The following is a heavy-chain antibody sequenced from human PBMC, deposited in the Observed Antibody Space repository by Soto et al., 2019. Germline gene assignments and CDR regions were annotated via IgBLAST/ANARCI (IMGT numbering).Heavy chain of an antibody. J-gene: IGHJ5*02. V-gene: IGHV2-26*01. CDR1: GFSLSNARMG. CDR3: ARINRRDRGYGSGYSTGGWLDP. Sequence: QVTLKESGPVLVKPTETLTLTCTVSGFSLSNARMGVSWIRQPPGKALEWLAHIFSNDEKSYSTSLKSRLTISKDTSKSQVVLNMTIMDPVDTATSYCARINRRDRGYGSGYSTGGWLDPWGQGTLVTVSS. CDR2: IFSNDEK. D-gene: IGHD3-22*01.